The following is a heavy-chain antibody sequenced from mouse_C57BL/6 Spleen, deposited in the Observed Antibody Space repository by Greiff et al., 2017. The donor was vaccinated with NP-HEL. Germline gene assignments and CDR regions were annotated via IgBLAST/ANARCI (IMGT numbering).Heavy chain of an antibody. D-gene: IGHD2-4*01. V-gene: IGHV14-1*01. CDR3: TTGGYYDYDAWFAY. CDR2: IDPEDGDT. CDR1: GFNIKDYY. Sequence: EVQLQQSGAELVRPGASVKLSCTASGFNIKDYYMHWVKQRPEQGLEWIGRIDPEDGDTEYAPKFQGKATMTADTSSNTAYLQLSSLTSEDTAVYYCTTGGYYDYDAWFAYWGQGTLVTVSA. J-gene: IGHJ3*01.